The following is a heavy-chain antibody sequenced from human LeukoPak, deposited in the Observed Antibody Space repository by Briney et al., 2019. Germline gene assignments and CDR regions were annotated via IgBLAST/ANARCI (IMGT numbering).Heavy chain of an antibody. Sequence: ASVKVSCKASGGTFSSYAISWVRQAPGQGLEWMGGIIPIFGTANYAQKFQGRVTITADESTSTAYMELSSLRSDDTAMYYCARDLQSGGFDAFDIWGQGTMVTVSS. J-gene: IGHJ3*02. CDR3: ARDLQSGGFDAFDI. D-gene: IGHD1-26*01. CDR1: GGTFSSYA. CDR2: IIPIFGTA. V-gene: IGHV1-69*01.